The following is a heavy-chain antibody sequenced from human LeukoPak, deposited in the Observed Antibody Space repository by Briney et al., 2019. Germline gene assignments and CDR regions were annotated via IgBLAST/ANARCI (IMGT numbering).Heavy chain of an antibody. V-gene: IGHV3-9*01. CDR3: AKDPGSGWYGY. CDR1: GFTFDDYT. D-gene: IGHD6-19*01. Sequence: PGGPLRLSCAASGFTFDDYTMHWVRQAPGKGLEWVSGISWNSGSIGYADSVKGRFTISRDNAKNSLYLQMNSLRAEDTALYYCAKDPGSGWYGYWGQGTLVTVSS. CDR2: ISWNSGSI. J-gene: IGHJ4*02.